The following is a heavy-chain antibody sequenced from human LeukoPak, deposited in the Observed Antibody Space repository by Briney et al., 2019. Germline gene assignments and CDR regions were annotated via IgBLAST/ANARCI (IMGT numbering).Heavy chain of an antibody. J-gene: IGHJ4*02. D-gene: IGHD2-15*01. Sequence: PSETLSLTCTVSGGSISSSNYYWGWIRQPPGKGLEWIGSIYYSGSTYYSPSLKSRVTISVDTSKNQFSLKLSSVTAADTAVYYCARPNIRYCSGGAWSNDGSDYWGQGTLVTVSS. CDR3: ARPNIRYCSGGAWSNDGSDY. CDR1: GGSISSSNYY. V-gene: IGHV4-39*07. CDR2: IYYSGST.